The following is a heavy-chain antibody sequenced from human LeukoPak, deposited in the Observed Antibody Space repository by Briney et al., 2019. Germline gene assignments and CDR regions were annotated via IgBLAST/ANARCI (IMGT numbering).Heavy chain of an antibody. CDR2: ISYDETNK. Sequence: GGSLRLSCAASGFTFTNYAMHWVRQAPGKGLEWVAVISYDETNKYYEDSVKGRFTISRDSSKNTLYLQMSSLRDEDTAVYYCAKPRAVVVAASFDYWGQGTLVTVSS. V-gene: IGHV3-30*04. CDR1: GFTFTNYA. J-gene: IGHJ4*02. CDR3: AKPRAVVVAASFDY. D-gene: IGHD2-15*01.